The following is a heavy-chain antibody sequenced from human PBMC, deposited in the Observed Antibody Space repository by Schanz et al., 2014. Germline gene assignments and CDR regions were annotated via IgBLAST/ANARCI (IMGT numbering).Heavy chain of an antibody. CDR3: ARDVGHYGMDV. Sequence: QVQLQESGPGLVKPSETLSLTCTVSGVSIRGFYWSWIRQPPGKGLEWIGYMHHSGNTDYNPSLKSRVTISMDTSNNQFSLSLNSVTAADTAVYYCARDVGHYGMDVWGQGTTVTVSS. V-gene: IGHV4-59*01. CDR2: MHHSGNT. J-gene: IGHJ6*02. CDR1: GVSIRGFY.